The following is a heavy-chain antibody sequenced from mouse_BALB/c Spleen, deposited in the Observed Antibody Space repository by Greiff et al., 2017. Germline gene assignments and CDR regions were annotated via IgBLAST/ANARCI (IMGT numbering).Heavy chain of an antibody. J-gene: IGHJ2*01. CDR1: GFSLTSYG. Sequence: QVQLKESGPGLVQPSQSLSITCTVSGFSLTSYGVHWVRQSPGKGLEWLGVIWSGGSTDYNAAFISRLSISKDNSKSQVFFKMNSLQADDTAIYYCARTGGGNYYFDYWGQGTTLTVSS. D-gene: IGHD2-1*01. CDR3: ARTGGGNYYFDY. V-gene: IGHV2-4-1*01. CDR2: IWSGGST.